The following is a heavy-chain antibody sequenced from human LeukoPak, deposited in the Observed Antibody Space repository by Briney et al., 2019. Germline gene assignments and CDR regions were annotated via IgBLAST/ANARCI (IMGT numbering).Heavy chain of an antibody. Sequence: GGSLRLSCAASGFTFRSYGMSWVRQAPGKGLEWVSVISGSGGNTDYADSVKGRFTISRDNSKNTIFLQMNSLRAEDTAIYYCAKRSATSSGYFDFWGRGTLVTVSS. D-gene: IGHD3-22*01. CDR2: ISGSGGNT. J-gene: IGHJ4*02. CDR3: AKRSATSSGYFDF. CDR1: GFTFRSYG. V-gene: IGHV3-23*01.